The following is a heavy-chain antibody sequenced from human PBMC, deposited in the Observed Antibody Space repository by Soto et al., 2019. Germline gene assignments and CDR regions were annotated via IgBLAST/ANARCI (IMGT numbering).Heavy chain of an antibody. D-gene: IGHD6-13*01. CDR3: ARTGIDAAGMGWFAP. CDR1: GFTFSSYG. CDR2: IWYDGSNK. J-gene: IGHJ5*02. Sequence: QVQLVESGGGVVQPGRSLRLSCAASGFTFSSYGMHWVRQAPGKGLEWVAVIWYDGSNKYYADSVKGRFTISRDNSKNTLYLPLNSLRAEDTAVYYCARTGIDAAGMGWFAPWGQGTLVTVSS. V-gene: IGHV3-33*01.